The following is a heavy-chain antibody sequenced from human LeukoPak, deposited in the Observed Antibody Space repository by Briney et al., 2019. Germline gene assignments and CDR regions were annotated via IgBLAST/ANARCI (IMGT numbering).Heavy chain of an antibody. D-gene: IGHD4-17*01. V-gene: IGHV1-46*01. CDR2: INPNSGGST. CDR3: ARGFYGDYYYAMDV. CDR1: GYTFTGYY. Sequence: ASVKVSCKASGYTFTGYYMHWVRQAPGQGLEWMGWINPNSGGSTTYAQKFQGRVTLTSDTSTSTVYMELSSLRSEDTAIYYCARGFYGDYYYAMDVWGQGTTVTVSS. J-gene: IGHJ6*02.